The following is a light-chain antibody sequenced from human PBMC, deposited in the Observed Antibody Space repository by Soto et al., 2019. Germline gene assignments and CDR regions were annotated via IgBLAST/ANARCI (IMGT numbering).Light chain of an antibody. CDR2: EVF. CDR3: CSYAGRATYV. V-gene: IGLV2-23*02. J-gene: IGLJ2*01. Sequence: QSVLTQPASVSGSPGQSITISCTGPSSDVGSYNLVSWYQQYPGKAPKLIIFEVFKRPSGVSHRFSGSKSGNTASLTTSGLQAEDEANYSCCSYAGRATYVFGGGTKLTVL. CDR1: SSDVGSYNL.